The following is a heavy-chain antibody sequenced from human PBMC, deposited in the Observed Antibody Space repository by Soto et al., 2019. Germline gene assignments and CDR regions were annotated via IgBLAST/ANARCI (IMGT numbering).Heavy chain of an antibody. D-gene: IGHD3-3*01. J-gene: IGHJ6*02. CDR3: ARAGPSYYDFWSGSNNYYYYGMDV. CDR1: GGSFSGYY. V-gene: IGHV4-34*01. CDR2: INHSGNT. Sequence: SETLSLTCAVYGGSFSGYYWSWIRQPPGKGLEWIGEINHSGNTNYNPSLKSRVTISVDTSKNQFSLKLSSVTAADTAVYYCARAGPSYYDFWSGSNNYYYYGMDVWGQGTTVTVSS.